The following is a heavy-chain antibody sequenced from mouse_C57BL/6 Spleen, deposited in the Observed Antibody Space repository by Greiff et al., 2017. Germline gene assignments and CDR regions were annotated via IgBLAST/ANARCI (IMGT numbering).Heavy chain of an antibody. CDR3: ARRKDSYSNYAMDY. J-gene: IGHJ4*01. D-gene: IGHD2-5*01. V-gene: IGHV1-50*01. Sequence: QVQLQQPGAELVKPGASVKLSCKASGYTFTSYWMQWVKQRPGQGLEWIGEIDPSDSYTNYNQKFKGKATLTVDTSSSTAYMQLSSLTSEDSAVYYCARRKDSYSNYAMDYWGQGTSVTVSS. CDR2: IDPSDSYT. CDR1: GYTFTSYW.